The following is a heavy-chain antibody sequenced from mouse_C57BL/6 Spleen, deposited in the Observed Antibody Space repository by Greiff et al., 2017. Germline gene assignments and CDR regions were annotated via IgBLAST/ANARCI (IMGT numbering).Heavy chain of an antibody. D-gene: IGHD1-1*01. CDR3: AREYYGSSYGYFDV. J-gene: IGHJ1*03. CDR2: ISSGGSYT. Sequence: EVQLLESGGDLVKPGGSLKLSCAASGFTFTTYGMSWVRQTPDKRLELVATISSGGSYTYYPDSVKGRFIISRDNAKNTLYLPMSRLKSEDTAMYYCAREYYGSSYGYFDVWGTGTTVTVSS. V-gene: IGHV5-6*01. CDR1: GFTFTTYG.